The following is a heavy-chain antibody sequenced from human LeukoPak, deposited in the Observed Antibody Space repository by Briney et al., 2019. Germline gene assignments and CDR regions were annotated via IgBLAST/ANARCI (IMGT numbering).Heavy chain of an antibody. J-gene: IGHJ6*03. Sequence: PSETLSLTCTVSGVSISSGNNYWTWTRQPAGKGLEWIGRIFPSGSTNYNPSLKSRVTISIETSKNQFSLNLSSVTAADTAVYYCARAPPSTAAPGTWFRVGYYMDVWGKGTTVTISS. CDR1: GVSISSGNNY. D-gene: IGHD6-13*01. V-gene: IGHV4-61*02. CDR2: IFPSGST. CDR3: ARAPPSTAAPGTWFRVGYYMDV.